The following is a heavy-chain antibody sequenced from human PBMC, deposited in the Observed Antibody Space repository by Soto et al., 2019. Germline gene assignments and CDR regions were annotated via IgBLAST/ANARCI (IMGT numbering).Heavy chain of an antibody. CDR2: IYYSGST. CDR1: GGSISSGGYY. D-gene: IGHD3-16*01. Sequence: PSETLSLTCTVSGGSISSGGYYSSWIRQHPGKGLEWIGYIYYSGSTYYNPSLKSRVTISVDTSKNQFSLKLSSVTAADTAVYYCARVGGINWFDPCGQGTLVTVSS. V-gene: IGHV4-31*03. CDR3: ARVGGINWFDP. J-gene: IGHJ5*02.